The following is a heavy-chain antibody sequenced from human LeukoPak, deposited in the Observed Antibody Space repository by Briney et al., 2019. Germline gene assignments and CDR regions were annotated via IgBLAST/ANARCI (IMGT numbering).Heavy chain of an antibody. CDR2: IRYDESNK. D-gene: IGHD3-10*01. CDR1: GFTFSRYG. V-gene: IGHV3-30*02. Sequence: GGSLRLSCAASGFTFSRYGMHWVRQAPGKGLEWVAFIRYDESNKFYADSVKGRFTVSRDNSKNTLYLQMNSLRAEDTAVYYCARDQSITMVRGVIIDWGQGTLVTVSS. CDR3: ARDQSITMVRGVIID. J-gene: IGHJ4*02.